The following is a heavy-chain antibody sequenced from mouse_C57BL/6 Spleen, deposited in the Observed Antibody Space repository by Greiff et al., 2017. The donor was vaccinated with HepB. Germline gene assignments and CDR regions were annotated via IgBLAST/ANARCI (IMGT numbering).Heavy chain of an antibody. CDR1: GYTFTDYY. CDR2: INPNNGGT. Sequence: EVQLQQSGPELVKPGASVKISCKASGYTFTDYYMNWVKQSHGKSLEWIGDINPNNGGTSYNQKFKGKATLTVDKSSSTAYMELRSLTSEDSAVYYCARSPIYYAMDYWGQGTSVTVSS. CDR3: ARSPIYYAMDY. V-gene: IGHV1-26*01. J-gene: IGHJ4*01.